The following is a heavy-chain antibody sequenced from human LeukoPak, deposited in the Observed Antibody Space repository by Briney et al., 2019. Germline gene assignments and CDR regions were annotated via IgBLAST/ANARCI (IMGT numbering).Heavy chain of an antibody. V-gene: IGHV3-48*04. CDR2: ISSSSSTI. Sequence: GGSLRLSCAASGFTFSSYSMNWVRQAPGKGLEWVSYISSSSSTIYYADSVKGRFTISRDNAKNSLYLQMNSLRAEDTAVYYCARGHLVGSSSWCCGGGYFDYWGQGTLVTVSS. J-gene: IGHJ4*02. CDR3: ARGHLVGSSSWCCGGGYFDY. CDR1: GFTFSSYS. D-gene: IGHD6-13*01.